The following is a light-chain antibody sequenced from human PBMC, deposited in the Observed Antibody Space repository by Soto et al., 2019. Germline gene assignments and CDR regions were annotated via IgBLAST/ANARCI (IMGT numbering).Light chain of an antibody. CDR1: ESVNSGY. Sequence: EIVLTQSPATLSLSPGERATLSCRASESVNSGYLAWFQQKPGRAPRLLIFGTSGRATGIPDRFSGNGSRTDFTLTISRLEPEDSAVYYCHQSGSSPLTFGPGTKV. V-gene: IGKV3-20*01. CDR2: GTS. J-gene: IGKJ3*01. CDR3: HQSGSSPLT.